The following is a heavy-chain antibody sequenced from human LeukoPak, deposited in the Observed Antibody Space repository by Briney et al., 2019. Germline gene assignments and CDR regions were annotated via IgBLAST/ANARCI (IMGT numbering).Heavy chain of an antibody. CDR2: INSDGSST. D-gene: IGHD3-16*02. V-gene: IGHV3-74*01. J-gene: IGHJ4*02. CDR3: ARAAVSYDYVWGSYRYTPSYFDY. CDR1: GFTFGSYW. Sequence: PGGSLRLSCAASGFTFGSYWMHWVRQAPGKGLVWISRINSDGSSTSYADSVKGRFTISRDNAKNTLYLQMNSLRAEDTAVYYCARAAVSYDYVWGSYRYTPSYFDYWGQGTLVTVSS.